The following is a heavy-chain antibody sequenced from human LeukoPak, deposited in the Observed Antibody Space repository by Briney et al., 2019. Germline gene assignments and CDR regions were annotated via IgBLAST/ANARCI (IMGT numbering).Heavy chain of an antibody. CDR2: IIPILGIA. CDR3: ARDGGNSGYFDY. V-gene: IGHV1-69*04. J-gene: IGHJ4*02. CDR1: GYTFTSYG. Sequence: ASVKVSCKASGYTFTSYGISWVRQAPGQGLEWMGRIIPILGIANYAQKFQGRVTITADKSTSTAYMELSSLRSEDTAVYYCARDGGNSGYFDYWGQGTLVTVSS. D-gene: IGHD4-23*01.